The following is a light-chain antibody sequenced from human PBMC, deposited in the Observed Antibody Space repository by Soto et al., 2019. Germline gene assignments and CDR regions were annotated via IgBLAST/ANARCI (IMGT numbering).Light chain of an antibody. V-gene: IGKV4-1*01. CDR3: QQCYSVPWT. CDR2: WAS. J-gene: IGKJ1*01. Sequence: DIVMTQSPDFLAVSLGERATINCKSSQSVLHSSSNKTHFAWYQQKPGQPPKMIIYWASFRESGVPDRFSGSGSGTDFTLTISSLQAEDVAVYYCQQCYSVPWTFGQGTKVEIK. CDR1: QSVLHSSSNKTH.